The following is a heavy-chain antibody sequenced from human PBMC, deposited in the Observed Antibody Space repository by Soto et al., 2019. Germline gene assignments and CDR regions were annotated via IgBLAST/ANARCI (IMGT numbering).Heavy chain of an antibody. V-gene: IGHV3-23*01. J-gene: IGHJ3*02. CDR2: ISGGGGST. CDR3: AKDRINNHDAFDI. CDR1: GFSFDYYA. Sequence: GGSLRLSCEASGFSFDYYAMSWVRQAPGKGLEWVSTISGGGGSTYYADSVKGRFAISRDNSKNTLYLQMNSLRSDDTAVYYCAKDRINNHDAFDIWGQGTMVTVSS.